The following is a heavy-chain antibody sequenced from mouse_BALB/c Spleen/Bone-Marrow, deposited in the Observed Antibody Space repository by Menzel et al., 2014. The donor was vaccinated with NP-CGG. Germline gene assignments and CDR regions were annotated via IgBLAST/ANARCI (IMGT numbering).Heavy chain of an antibody. D-gene: IGHD1-1*01. J-gene: IGHJ4*01. V-gene: IGHV1-4*01. Sequence: VQGVESGAELARPGASVKMSCKASGYTFTTYTMHWVQQRPGQGLEWVGYINPSTGFTNYNQIFKDKATLAADKSSSSAYMQLSSLTAEASAVYYCARGGFLLRSLFLDYWVQGTSVTVSS. CDR3: ARGGFLLRSLFLDY. CDR1: GYTFTTYT. CDR2: INPSTGFT.